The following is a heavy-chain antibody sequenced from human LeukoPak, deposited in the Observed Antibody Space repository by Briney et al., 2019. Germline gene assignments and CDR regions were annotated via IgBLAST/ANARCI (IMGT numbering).Heavy chain of an antibody. V-gene: IGHV1-8*01. D-gene: IGHD3-16*02. J-gene: IGHJ5*02. Sequence: GASVKVSCKASGYTSTSYDINWVRQATGQGLEWMGWMNPNSGNTGSAQRFQGRVTMTRDTSIGTAYMELSSLRSEDTAVYYCARGPLVRLPSSFDPWGQGTLVTVSS. CDR2: MNPNSGNT. CDR3: ARGPLVRLPSSFDP. CDR1: GYTSTSYD.